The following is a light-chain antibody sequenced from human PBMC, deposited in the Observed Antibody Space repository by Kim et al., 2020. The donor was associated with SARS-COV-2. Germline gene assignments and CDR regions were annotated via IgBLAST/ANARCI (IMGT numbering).Light chain of an antibody. V-gene: IGKV1-27*01. J-gene: IGKJ1*01. CDR3: KRYIRAPWT. CDR2: AAS. CDR1: QGISNY. Sequence: DIQMTQSPSSLSASVGDRVTITCRASQGISNYLAWYQQKPGKVPKLLIYAASTLHSGVPSRFSGTGSETDFTLTISSLQPEDVATYYCKRYIRAPWTFGQGTKVDIK.